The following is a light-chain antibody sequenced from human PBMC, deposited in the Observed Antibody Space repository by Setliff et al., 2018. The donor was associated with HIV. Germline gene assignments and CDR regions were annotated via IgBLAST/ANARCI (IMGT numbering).Light chain of an antibody. CDR1: SSDVGAYNS. CDR2: EGS. CDR3: CSYAGSSTFYV. J-gene: IGLJ1*01. Sequence: QSVLTQPASVSGSPGQSITISCTGTSSDVGAYNSVSWYQQHPGRAPKLMIYEGSKRPSGVSNRFSGSKSGNTASLTISGLQAEDEADYYCCSYAGSSTFYVFGTGTKGTVL. V-gene: IGLV2-23*01.